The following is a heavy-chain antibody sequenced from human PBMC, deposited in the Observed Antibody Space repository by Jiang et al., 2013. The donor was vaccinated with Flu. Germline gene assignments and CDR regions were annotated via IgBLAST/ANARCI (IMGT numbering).Heavy chain of an antibody. Sequence: GWVRQMPGKGLEWMGIIYPGDSDTRYSPSFQGQVTISADKSVSTAYLQWSSLKASDTAMYYCARPPDGGNSEAFDIWGQGTMVTVSS. CDR3: ARPPDGGNSEAFDI. CDR2: IYPGDSDT. V-gene: IGHV5-51*01. D-gene: IGHD4-23*01. J-gene: IGHJ3*02.